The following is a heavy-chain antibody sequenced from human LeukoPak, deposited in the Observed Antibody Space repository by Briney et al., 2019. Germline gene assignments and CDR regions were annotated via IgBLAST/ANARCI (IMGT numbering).Heavy chain of an antibody. Sequence: SETLSLSCIVSGGSISGSASYWGWIRQPPGKGLEWIGSISYSGSTYSNPSLKSRVTISVDTSKYQFSLKLSSVTAADTAVYYCARSYYYDVSGPFDYWGQGTLVTVSS. CDR1: GGSISGSASY. V-gene: IGHV4-39*07. D-gene: IGHD3-22*01. CDR3: ARSYYYDVSGPFDY. J-gene: IGHJ4*02. CDR2: ISYSGST.